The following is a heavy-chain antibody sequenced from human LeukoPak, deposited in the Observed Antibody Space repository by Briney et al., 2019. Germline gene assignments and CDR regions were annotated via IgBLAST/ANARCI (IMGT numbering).Heavy chain of an antibody. CDR3: ARGGGYYYDSSGYFHFDY. V-gene: IGHV3-66*01. CDR2: IYSGGST. Sequence: GGSLRLSCAASGFTVSSNYMSWVRQAPGKGLEWVPVIYSGGSTYYADSVKGRFTISRDNSKNTLYLQMNSLRAEDTAVYYCARGGGYYYDSSGYFHFDYWGQGTLVTVSS. J-gene: IGHJ4*02. CDR1: GFTVSSNY. D-gene: IGHD3-22*01.